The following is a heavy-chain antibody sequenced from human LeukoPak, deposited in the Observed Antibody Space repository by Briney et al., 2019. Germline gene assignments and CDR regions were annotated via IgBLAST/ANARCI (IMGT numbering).Heavy chain of an antibody. J-gene: IGHJ4*02. CDR3: TRGSSGRRDN. D-gene: IGHD6-19*01. CDR1: GYTFTYCD. CDR2: MNPNSGNT. V-gene: IGHV1-8*02. Sequence: ASVKVSFKASGYTFTYCDINGVRQPTGQGLEWVGWMNPNSGNTGYGQSFQGRITMNRDIPIGKAYMELSNLTSEDTSIYYCTRGSSGRRDNWGQGTLVTVSA.